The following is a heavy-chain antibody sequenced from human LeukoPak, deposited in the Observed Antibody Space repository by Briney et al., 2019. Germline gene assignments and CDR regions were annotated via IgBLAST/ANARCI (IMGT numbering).Heavy chain of an antibody. CDR1: GYTFTSYD. D-gene: IGHD5-12*01. V-gene: IGHV1-8*01. Sequence: ASVKVSCTASGYTFTSYDINWVRQAPGQGLGWMGWMNPNSGNTDYAQKLQGRVTMNRKTKKSTAYMEMSRVRAEGTAGYYCAXXRXSGXXWSRVDXXXIWGQGTXVTXS. CDR3: AXXRXSGXXWSRVDXXXI. CDR2: MNPNSGNT. J-gene: IGHJ3*02.